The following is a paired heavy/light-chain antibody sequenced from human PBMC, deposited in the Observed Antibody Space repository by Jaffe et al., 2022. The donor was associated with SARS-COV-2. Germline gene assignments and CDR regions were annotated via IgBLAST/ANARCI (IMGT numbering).Heavy chain of an antibody. J-gene: IGHJ4*02. CDR2: ISAYNGDS. CDR1: GYIFTSFG. Sequence: QVQLVQSGGEVKKPGASVKVSCKASGYIFTSFGISWVRQAPGQGLEWMGWISAYNGDSKYAQNLQGRVTMTTDISTSTAYMELRSLRSDDTAVYYCTRDLGDGPLIFFDYWGQGTLVTVSS. CDR3: TRDLGDGPLIFFDY. V-gene: IGHV1-18*01. D-gene: IGHD3-16*01.
Light chain of an antibody. V-gene: IGKV3-20*01. CDR1: QSVSSRS. CDR3: EQYGSPPYT. J-gene: IGKJ2*01. CDR2: GAS. Sequence: EIVLAQSPGTLSLSPGEGATLSCRASQSVSSRSLAWYQQKLGQAPRLLIFGASNRAAGIPDRFSGSGSGTDFTLTIIRLEPEDFAVYYCEQYGSPPYTFGQGTKLEIK.